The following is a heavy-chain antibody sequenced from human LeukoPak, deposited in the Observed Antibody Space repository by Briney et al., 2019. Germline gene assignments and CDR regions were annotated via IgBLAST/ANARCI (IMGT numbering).Heavy chain of an antibody. Sequence: SEILSLTCAVYDDSLNNYYWTWIRQPPGKGLEWIGEINHSGGTDYNPSLKSRVTISLDTSRKQFPLNLSSVTAADTALYYCARGSHIRFDPWGQGTLVTVSS. CDR2: INHSGGT. CDR1: DDSLNNYY. V-gene: IGHV4-34*01. CDR3: ARGSHIRFDP. J-gene: IGHJ5*02.